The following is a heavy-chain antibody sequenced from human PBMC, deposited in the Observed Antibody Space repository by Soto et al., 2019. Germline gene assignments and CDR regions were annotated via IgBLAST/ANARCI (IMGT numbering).Heavy chain of an antibody. J-gene: IGHJ4*02. Sequence: QVQLVQSGAEVKKPGASVKVSCKASGYTFTSYGISWVRQAPGQGLEWMGWISAYNGNTNYAQKLQGRVTMTTDRPTRTGAVELRSRRYDDTAVYYCARGYRSRWYFDYWGQGTLVTVSS. V-gene: IGHV1-18*01. CDR3: ARGYRSRWYFDY. D-gene: IGHD6-13*01. CDR2: ISAYNGNT. CDR1: GYTFTSYG.